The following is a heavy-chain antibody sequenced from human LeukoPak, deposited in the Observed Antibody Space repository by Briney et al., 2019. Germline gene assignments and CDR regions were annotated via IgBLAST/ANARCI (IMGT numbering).Heavy chain of an antibody. Sequence: GGSLRLSCALSGFTLSNYLMTWVRQAPGKGLEWVAHIYQEGSEEHYMDSVKARFTISRDNAKNSLSLQMNSLRADDTAVYYCVRDGGVSGYDLLDYWGQGTLVTVSS. J-gene: IGHJ4*02. D-gene: IGHD5-12*01. V-gene: IGHV3-7*01. CDR1: GFTLSNYL. CDR3: VRDGGVSGYDLLDY. CDR2: IYQEGSEE.